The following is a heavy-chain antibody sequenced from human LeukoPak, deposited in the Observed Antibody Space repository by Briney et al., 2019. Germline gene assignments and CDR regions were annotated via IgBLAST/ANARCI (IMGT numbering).Heavy chain of an antibody. J-gene: IGHJ3*02. CDR2: SYTGDSDN. CDR1: GYSFTSYW. D-gene: IGHD6-6*01. V-gene: IGHV5-51*01. CDR3: ARPVGASIRAAFDI. Sequence: GESLKISWKGSGYSFTSYWIGWVRQMPGKGLEGMGISYTGDSDNRYSPYFQGPVTISADKSTSNPYLQWRSLKASATAMYYCARPVGASIRAAFDIWGQGTMVTVSS.